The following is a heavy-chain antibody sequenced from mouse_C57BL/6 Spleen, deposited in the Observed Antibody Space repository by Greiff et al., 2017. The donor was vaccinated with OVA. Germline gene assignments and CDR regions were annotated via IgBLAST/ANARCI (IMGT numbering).Heavy chain of an antibody. CDR1: GYTFTSYW. Sequence: QVQLQQPGAELVKPGASVKLSCKASGYTFTSYWMHWVKPRPGRGLEWIGRIDPNSGGTKYNEKFKSKATLTVDKPSSTAYMQRSSLTSEDSAVYYCATTMVTTYYAMDYWGQGTSVTVSS. D-gene: IGHD2-2*01. V-gene: IGHV1-72*01. CDR3: ATTMVTTYYAMDY. CDR2: IDPNSGGT. J-gene: IGHJ4*01.